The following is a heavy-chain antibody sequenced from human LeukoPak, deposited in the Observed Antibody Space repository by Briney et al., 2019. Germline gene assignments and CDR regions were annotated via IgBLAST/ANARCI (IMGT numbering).Heavy chain of an antibody. CDR1: GGSISNYY. J-gene: IGHJ4*02. CDR2: VYNSGST. D-gene: IGHD4/OR15-4a*01. V-gene: IGHV4-4*07. CDR3: AGVANYRSGERLDY. Sequence: SETLSLTCTVSGGSISNYYWSWIRQPAGKGLEWIGRVYNSGSTNYNPSLKSRVTMSVGTSKNQFSLKLRSVTAADTAVYYCAGVANYRSGERLDYWGQGTLVTLSS.